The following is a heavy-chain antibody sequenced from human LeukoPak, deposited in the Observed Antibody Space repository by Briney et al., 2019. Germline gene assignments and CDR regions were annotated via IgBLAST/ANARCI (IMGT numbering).Heavy chain of an antibody. CDR3: ARAVVAATFGWFDP. CDR2: IYHSGST. D-gene: IGHD2-15*01. J-gene: IGHJ5*02. V-gene: IGHV4-30-2*01. Sequence: SETLSLTCAVSGGSISSGGYSWSWIRQPPGKGLEWIGYIYHSGSTYYNPSLKSRVTISVDRSKNQFSLKLSSVSAADTAVYYCARAVVAATFGWFDPWGQGTLVTVSS. CDR1: GGSISSGGYS.